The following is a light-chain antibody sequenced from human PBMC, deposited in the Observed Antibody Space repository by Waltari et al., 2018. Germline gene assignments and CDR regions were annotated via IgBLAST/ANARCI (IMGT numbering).Light chain of an antibody. CDR1: QSISSY. J-gene: IGKJ3*01. Sequence: DIQLTQSPSSLSASVGGRVTITCRASQSISSYLDWYQQNPGKAPKLLIYAASSLQSRVPSRFSGSGSGTDFTLTISSLQPEDFATYYCQQSYSTHLFTFGPGTKVDIK. CDR3: QQSYSTHLFT. V-gene: IGKV1-39*01. CDR2: AAS.